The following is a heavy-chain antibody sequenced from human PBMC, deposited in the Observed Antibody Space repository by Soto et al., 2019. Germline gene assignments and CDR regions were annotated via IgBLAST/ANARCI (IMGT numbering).Heavy chain of an antibody. V-gene: IGHV3-21*01. D-gene: IGHD3-3*01. CDR2: ISSSSSYI. CDR3: ARANFSGRITIFGVVTPYYFDY. Sequence: LRLSCAASGFTFSSYSMNWVRQAPGKGLEWVSSISSSSSYIYYADSVKGRFTISRDNAKNSLYLQMNSLRAEDTAVYYCARANFSGRITIFGVVTPYYFDYWGQGTLVTVSS. J-gene: IGHJ4*02. CDR1: GFTFSSYS.